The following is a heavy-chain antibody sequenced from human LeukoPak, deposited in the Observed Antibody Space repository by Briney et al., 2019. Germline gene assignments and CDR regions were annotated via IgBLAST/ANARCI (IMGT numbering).Heavy chain of an antibody. CDR1: GFTFSSYW. Sequence: PGGSLRLSCAASGFTFSSYWMGWVRQAPGKGLEWVANIKQDGSEKYYVDSVKGRFTISRDNAKNSLYLQMNSLRAEDTAVYYCARYGAVAGTAYYYYYYMDVWGKGTTVTVSS. D-gene: IGHD6-19*01. CDR2: IKQDGSEK. CDR3: ARYGAVAGTAYYYYYYMDV. V-gene: IGHV3-7*01. J-gene: IGHJ6*03.